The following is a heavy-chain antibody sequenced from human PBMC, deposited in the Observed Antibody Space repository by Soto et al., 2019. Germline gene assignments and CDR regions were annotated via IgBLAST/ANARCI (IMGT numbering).Heavy chain of an antibody. J-gene: IGHJ5*02. D-gene: IGHD4-17*01. V-gene: IGHV3-15*01. CDR2: IKSKTDGGTT. CDR3: TTEGLDYGDYPIDP. CDR1: GFTFSNAW. Sequence: GGSLRLSCAASGFTFSNAWMSWVRQAPGKGLEWIGRIKSKTDGGTTDYAAPVKGRFTISRDDSKNTLYLQMNSLKTEDTAVYYCTTEGLDYGDYPIDPWGQGTLVTVSS.